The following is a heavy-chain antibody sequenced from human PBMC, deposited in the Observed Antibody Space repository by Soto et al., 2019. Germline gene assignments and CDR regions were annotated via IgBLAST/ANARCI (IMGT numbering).Heavy chain of an antibody. V-gene: IGHV4-59*01. J-gene: IGHJ4*02. CDR2: IYYSGST. Sequence: SETLSLTCTVSGGSTSSYYWSWIRQPPGKGLEWIGYIYYSGSTNYNPSLKSRVTISVDTSKNQFSLKLSSVTAADTAVYYCARVIPALGEFNGFDYWGQGTRVTVSS. CDR3: ARVIPALGEFNGFDY. CDR1: GGSTSSYY. D-gene: IGHD3-16*01.